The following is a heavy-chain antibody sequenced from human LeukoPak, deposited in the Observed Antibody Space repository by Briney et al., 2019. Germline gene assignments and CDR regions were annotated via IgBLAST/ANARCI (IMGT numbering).Heavy chain of an antibody. V-gene: IGHV1-2*06. CDR1: GYTFTGYY. CDR2: INPNSGGT. Sequence: ASVKVSCKASGYTFTGYYIHWVRQAPGQGLEWMGRINPNSGGTGVAQKFQGRVTLTGDTSITTAYMDPSKLTSDDTAVYYCVRDSGRAAANRWGQGTLVTVSS. CDR3: VRDSGRAAANR. J-gene: IGHJ4*02. D-gene: IGHD6-13*01.